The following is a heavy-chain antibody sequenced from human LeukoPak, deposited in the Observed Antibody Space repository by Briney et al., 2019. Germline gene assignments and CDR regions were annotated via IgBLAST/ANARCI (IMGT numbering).Heavy chain of an antibody. J-gene: IGHJ4*02. CDR2: INPSGGST. Sequence: EASVKVSCKASGYTFTSYYMHWVRQAPGQGLEWMGIINPSGGSTSYAQKFQGRVTMTRDTSTSTVYMELSSLRSEDTAVYYCARDSGYYDFWSPGDHWGQGTLVTVSS. V-gene: IGHV1-46*01. CDR1: GYTFTSYY. D-gene: IGHD3-3*01. CDR3: ARDSGYYDFWSPGDH.